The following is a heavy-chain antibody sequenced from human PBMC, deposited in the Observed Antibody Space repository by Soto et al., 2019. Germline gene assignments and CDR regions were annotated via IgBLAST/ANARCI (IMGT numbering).Heavy chain of an antibody. V-gene: IGHV3-23*01. CDR2: ISGSGGST. Sequence: EVQLLESGGGLVQPGGSLRLSCAASGFTFSSYAMSWVRQAPGKGLEWVSAISGSGGSTYYADSVKGRFTISRDNSKNTLYLQMNSLRAEDTAVYYCATRIYGLGSLKIDYWGQGTLVTVSS. CDR3: ATRIYGLGSLKIDY. J-gene: IGHJ4*02. D-gene: IGHD3-10*01. CDR1: GFTFSSYA.